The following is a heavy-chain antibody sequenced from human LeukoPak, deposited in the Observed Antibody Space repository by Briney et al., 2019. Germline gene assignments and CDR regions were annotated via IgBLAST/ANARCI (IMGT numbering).Heavy chain of an antibody. CDR1: GGTFSSYA. J-gene: IGHJ5*02. CDR2: IIPIFGTA. CDR3: ARAASVVVPAAIGLDP. V-gene: IGHV1-69*01. Sequence: SVKVSCKASGGTFSSYAISWVRQAPGQGLEWMGGIIPIFGTANYAQKFQGRVTITADESTSTAYMELSSQRSEDTAVYYCARAASVVVPAAIGLDPWGQGTLVTVSS. D-gene: IGHD2-2*02.